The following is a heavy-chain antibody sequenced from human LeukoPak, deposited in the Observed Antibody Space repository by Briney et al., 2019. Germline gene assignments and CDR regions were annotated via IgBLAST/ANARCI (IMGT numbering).Heavy chain of an antibody. V-gene: IGHV1-18*01. J-gene: IGHJ6*02. Sequence: ASVKVSCKASGYTFTSYGISWVRQAPGQGLEWMGWISAYNGNTNYAQKLQGRVTMTTDTSTSTAYMELRGLRSDDTAVYYCARRRGYSYGYYYYGMDVWGQGTTVTVSS. CDR1: GYTFTSYG. D-gene: IGHD5-18*01. CDR3: ARRRGYSYGYYYYGMDV. CDR2: ISAYNGNT.